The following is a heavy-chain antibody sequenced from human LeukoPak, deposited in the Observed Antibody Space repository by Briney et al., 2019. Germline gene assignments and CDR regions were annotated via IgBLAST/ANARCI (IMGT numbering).Heavy chain of an antibody. CDR2: INHSGST. CDR3: ARGRTIYYDSGSYYNY. D-gene: IGHD3-10*01. J-gene: IGHJ4*02. V-gene: IGHV4-34*01. Sequence: PGGSLRLSCAASGLTFSSYAMSWGRQPPGKGLEWIGEINHSGSTNYNPSLKSRVTTSVDTSKNQFSLKLSSVTAADTAVYYCARGRTIYYDSGSYYNYWGQGALVTVSS. CDR1: GLTFSSYA.